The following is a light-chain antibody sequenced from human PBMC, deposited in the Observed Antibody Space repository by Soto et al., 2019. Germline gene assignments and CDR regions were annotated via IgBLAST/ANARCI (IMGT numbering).Light chain of an antibody. CDR3: QSYDSSLSGSVV. J-gene: IGLJ2*01. Sequence: QSALTQPPSVSGAPGQRVTISCTGSSSNIGAGYDVHWYQQLPGTAPKLLISANNNRPSGVPDRFSGFNSGTSASLAITGLQVEDEADYYCQSYDSSLSGSVVFGGGTKLTVL. CDR1: SSNIGAGYD. V-gene: IGLV1-40*01. CDR2: ANN.